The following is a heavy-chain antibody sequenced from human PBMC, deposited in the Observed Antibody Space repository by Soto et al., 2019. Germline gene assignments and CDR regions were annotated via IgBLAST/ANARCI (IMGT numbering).Heavy chain of an antibody. CDR1: GFTFSSYS. V-gene: IGHV3-21*01. Sequence: EVQLVESGGGLVKPGGSLRLSCAASGFTFSSYSMNWVRQAPGKGLEWVSSISSSSSYIYYADSVKGRFTISRDNAKNSLYLQMNSLRAEDTAVYYCARDGEDYYDSSGYYYIDYWGQGTLVTVSS. CDR2: ISSSSSYI. D-gene: IGHD3-22*01. CDR3: ARDGEDYYDSSGYYYIDY. J-gene: IGHJ4*02.